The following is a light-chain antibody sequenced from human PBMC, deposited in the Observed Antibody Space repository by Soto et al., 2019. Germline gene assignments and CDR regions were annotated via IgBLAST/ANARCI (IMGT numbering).Light chain of an antibody. V-gene: IGLV2-14*03. J-gene: IGLJ7*01. CDR3: SSYSRTTTLVV. CDR2: DII. CDR1: SSDIGAFTS. Sequence: QSALTQPASVSGSPGQSITISCTGTSSDIGAFTSVSWYQQHPGKAPKLIIYDIIHRPSGVSDRFSGSKSVNTASLTVSGLQPEDEANYSCSSYSRTTTLVVFGGGTQLTVL.